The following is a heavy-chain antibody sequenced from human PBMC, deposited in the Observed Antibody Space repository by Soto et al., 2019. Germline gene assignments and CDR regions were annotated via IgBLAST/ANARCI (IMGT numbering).Heavy chain of an antibody. V-gene: IGHV4-39*01. CDR1: GDPISSSNYY. J-gene: IGHJ6*02. CDR3: ARHAVELRFGYYYGLGV. Sequence: SETLSLTCTVSGDPISSSNYYWGWIRQPPPKGLQGIGSLYYGRTTYYNPSLKSPVTISVDTSKSQFSLTLNSVTAADTAVYCCARHAVELRFGYYYGLGVWGQGTTVTFSS. CDR2: LYYGRTT. D-gene: IGHD3-16*01.